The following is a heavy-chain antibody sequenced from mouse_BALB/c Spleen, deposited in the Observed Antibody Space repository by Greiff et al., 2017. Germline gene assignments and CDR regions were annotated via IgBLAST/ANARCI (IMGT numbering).Heavy chain of an antibody. CDR1: GISITTGNYR. D-gene: IGHD3-3*01. J-gene: IGHJ4*01. CDR3: ARDGGRTYYYAMDY. CDR2: IYYSGTI. V-gene: IGHV3-5*02. Sequence: EVKLVESGPGLVKPSQTVSLTCTVTGISITTGNYRWSWIRQFPGNKLEWIGYIYYSGTITYNPSLTSRTTITRDTSKNQFFLEMNSLTAEDTATYYCARDGGRTYYYAMDYWGQGTSVTVSS.